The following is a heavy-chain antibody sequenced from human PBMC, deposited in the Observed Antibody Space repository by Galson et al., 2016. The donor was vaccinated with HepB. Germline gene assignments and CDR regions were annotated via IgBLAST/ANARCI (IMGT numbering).Heavy chain of an antibody. CDR2: IYYIRTT. CDR3: ARERLVVVPAAPAYAFDI. CDR1: GGSISSGSYY. Sequence: SETLSLTCTVSGGSISSGSYYWIWIRQLPEKGLEYIGYIYYIRTTNYNPSLKSPVTVSGHTSKNQFTLKLTSVHAADTAVYYCARERLVVVPAAPAYAFDIWGQGTMVTVSS. V-gene: IGHV4-61*01. J-gene: IGHJ3*02. D-gene: IGHD2-2*01.